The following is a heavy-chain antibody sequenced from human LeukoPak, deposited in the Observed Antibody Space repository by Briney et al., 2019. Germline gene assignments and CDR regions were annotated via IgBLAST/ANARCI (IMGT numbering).Heavy chain of an antibody. V-gene: IGHV3-48*04. Sequence: TGGSLRLSCAASGFSFSTYAMNWVRQAPGRGLEWVAYIGSSGGTIYYADSVKGRFTISRDNAKNTLYLQMNSLRAEDTAVYYCARGYSGYFYYWGQGTLVTVSS. D-gene: IGHD5-12*01. CDR3: ARGYSGYFYY. J-gene: IGHJ4*02. CDR2: IGSSGGTI. CDR1: GFSFSTYA.